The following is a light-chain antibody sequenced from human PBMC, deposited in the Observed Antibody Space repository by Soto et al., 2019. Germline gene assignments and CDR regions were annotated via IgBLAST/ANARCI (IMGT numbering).Light chain of an antibody. J-gene: IGKJ4*01. CDR2: AAS. V-gene: IGKV1-39*01. CDR1: QSISSY. CDR3: QQSYSTPQRT. Sequence: DIQMTQSPSSLSASVGERVTITCRASQSISSYLTWYQQKPGKAPKLLIYAASSLQSGFPSRFSGSGSGTDFTLTISSLHPEDFATYYCQQSYSTPQRTFGGGTKVDIK.